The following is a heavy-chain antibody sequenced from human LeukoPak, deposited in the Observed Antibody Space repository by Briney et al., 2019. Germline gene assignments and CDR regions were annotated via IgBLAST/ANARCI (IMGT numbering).Heavy chain of an antibody. V-gene: IGHV4-30-4*08. CDR3: ARGLKDSGNDHGLEY. Sequence: KSSETLSLTCTVSGGSISSGDYYWSWIRQPPGKGLEWIGYIYYSGSTYYNPSLKSRVTISVDTSKNQFSLKLSSVTAADTAVYYCARGLKDSGNDHGLEYWGQGTLVTVSS. CDR2: IYYSGST. D-gene: IGHD5-12*01. J-gene: IGHJ4*02. CDR1: GGSISSGDYY.